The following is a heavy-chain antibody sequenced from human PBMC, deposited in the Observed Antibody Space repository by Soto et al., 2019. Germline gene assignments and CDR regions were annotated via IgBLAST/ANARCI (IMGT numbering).Heavy chain of an antibody. D-gene: IGHD3-22*01. Sequence: SETLSLTCTVSGGSISSSSYYWGWIRQPPGKGLEWIGSIYYSGSTYYNPSLKSRVTISVDTSKNQFSLKLISVTAADTAVYYCASHRGPVYYYDSSGYWHPFDYWGQGILVTVSS. CDR2: IYYSGST. V-gene: IGHV4-39*01. CDR1: GGSISSSSYY. J-gene: IGHJ4*02. CDR3: ASHRGPVYYYDSSGYWHPFDY.